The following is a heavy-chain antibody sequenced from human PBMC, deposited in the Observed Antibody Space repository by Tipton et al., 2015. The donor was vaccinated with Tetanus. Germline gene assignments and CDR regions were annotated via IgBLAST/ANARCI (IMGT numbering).Heavy chain of an antibody. CDR3: ARGALEGSYYGGY. V-gene: IGHV4-34*01. CDR2: IYYSGST. D-gene: IGHD1-26*01. J-gene: IGHJ4*02. Sequence: TLSLTCAVYGGSFSGYYWSWIRQPPGKGLEWIGSIYYSGSTYYNPSLKSRVTISVDTSKNQFSLKLSSVTAADTAVYYCARGALEGSYYGGYWGQGTLVTVSS. CDR1: GGSFSGYY.